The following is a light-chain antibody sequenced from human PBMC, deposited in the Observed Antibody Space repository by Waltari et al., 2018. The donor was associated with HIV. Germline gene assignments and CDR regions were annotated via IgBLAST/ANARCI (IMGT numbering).Light chain of an antibody. Sequence: DIVMTQSPASLAVSLGERATINCKSSQSVLHSSNNKNYLAWYQQKPGQPPNLLIYWASTRESGVPDRFSGSGSGTDFTLTISSLQAEDVAVYYCQQYYNSPLTFGQGTKVGIK. CDR3: QQYYNSPLT. V-gene: IGKV4-1*01. CDR1: QSVLHSSNNKNY. CDR2: WAS. J-gene: IGKJ1*01.